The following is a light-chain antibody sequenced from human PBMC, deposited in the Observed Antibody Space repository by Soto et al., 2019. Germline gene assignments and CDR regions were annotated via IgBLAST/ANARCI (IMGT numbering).Light chain of an antibody. CDR2: DAS. Sequence: DIQMTQSPSSLSASVGDRVTITWQASQDISNYLNWYQQKPGKAPKLLIYDASNLETGVPSRFSGSGSGTDFTFTISSLHPEDIATYYCQQYDNLPYTFGQGTKLEIK. J-gene: IGKJ2*01. V-gene: IGKV1-33*01. CDR3: QQYDNLPYT. CDR1: QDISNY.